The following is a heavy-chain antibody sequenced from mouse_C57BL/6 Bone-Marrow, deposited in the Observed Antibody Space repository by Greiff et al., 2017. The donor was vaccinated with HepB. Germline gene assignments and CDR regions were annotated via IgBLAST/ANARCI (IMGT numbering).Heavy chain of an antibody. J-gene: IGHJ2*01. D-gene: IGHD1-1*01. V-gene: IGHV1-15*01. CDR2: IDPETGGT. CDR3: PLITTVVATDY. Sequence: QVQLQQSGAELVRPGASVTLSCKASGYTFTDYEMHWVKQTPVHGLEWIGAIDPETGGTAYNQKFKGKAILTADKSSSTAYMELRSLTSEDSAVYYCPLITTVVATDYWGQGTTLTVSS. CDR1: GYTFTDYE.